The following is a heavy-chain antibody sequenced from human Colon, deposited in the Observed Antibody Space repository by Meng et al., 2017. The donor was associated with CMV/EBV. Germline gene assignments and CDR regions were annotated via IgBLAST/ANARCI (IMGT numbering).Heavy chain of an antibody. CDR2: INPSSGGT. J-gene: IGHJ4*02. CDR1: GYTFSDND. D-gene: IGHD3-22*01. Sequence: QVQLVQSGAEVEKPVASVKVSCKASGYTFSDNDMHWVRQAPGQGLEWMGWINPSSGGTNYAQKFQGRVTMTRDTSISTAYMELSRLRSDDTAVYYCARGKNYYDSSGYRKGLDYWGQGTLVTVSS. V-gene: IGHV1-2*02. CDR3: ARGKNYYDSSGYRKGLDY.